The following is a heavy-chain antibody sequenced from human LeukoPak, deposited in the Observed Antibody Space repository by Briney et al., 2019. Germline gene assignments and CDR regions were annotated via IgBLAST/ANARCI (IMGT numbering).Heavy chain of an antibody. CDR2: ISTYNGNT. CDR3: ARGSPPDGAFDI. D-gene: IGHD5-24*01. V-gene: IGHV1-18*01. Sequence: ASVKVSCKASGYTFTTYGISWVRQAPGQGLEWMGWISTYNGNTEYAQNLQGTVTMTTDTSTSTAYMELSSLRSEDTAVYYCARGSPPDGAFDIWGQGTMVTVSS. CDR1: GYTFTTYG. J-gene: IGHJ3*02.